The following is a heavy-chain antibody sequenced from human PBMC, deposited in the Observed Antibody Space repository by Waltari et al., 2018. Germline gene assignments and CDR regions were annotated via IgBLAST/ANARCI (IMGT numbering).Heavy chain of an antibody. D-gene: IGHD6-19*01. CDR1: GGTFSRYT. V-gene: IGHV1-69*02. CDR2: IIPILGIA. Sequence: QVQLVQSGAEVKKPGSSVKVSCKASGGTFSRYTISWVRQAPGQGLEWMGRIIPILGIANYAQKFQGRVTITADKSTSTAYMELSSLRSEDTAVYYCASREAVAGTGAFDIWGQGTMVTVSS. CDR3: ASREAVAGTGAFDI. J-gene: IGHJ3*02.